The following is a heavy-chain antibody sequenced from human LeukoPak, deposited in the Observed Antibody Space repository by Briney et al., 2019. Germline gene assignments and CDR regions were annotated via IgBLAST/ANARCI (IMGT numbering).Heavy chain of an antibody. V-gene: IGHV4-59*08. Sequence: SETLSLTCTVTGCSTNTYYWSWIRQPPGKGLEWIGYIYHSGTTNYNPSLKSRGTISFDTSKNRFSLKLRSVTAADTALYYCARHKYRDGSYALDIWGQGTMVSAS. J-gene: IGHJ3*02. CDR3: ARHKYRDGSYALDI. CDR1: GCSTNTYY. CDR2: IYHSGTT. D-gene: IGHD5-18*01.